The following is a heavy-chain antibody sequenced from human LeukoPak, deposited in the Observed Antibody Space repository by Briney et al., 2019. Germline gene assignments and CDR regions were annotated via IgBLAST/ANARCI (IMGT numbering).Heavy chain of an antibody. D-gene: IGHD6-13*01. V-gene: IGHV3-7*01. Sequence: GGSLRLSCAASGFTFSNYLMSWVRQAPGKGLEWVANINQDGSDEYYMDSVKDRFTISRDNAKNSLYLQMNSLRAEDTALYYCARDKSIAAAGTDFWGQGTLVTVSS. CDR2: INQDGSDE. CDR1: GFTFSNYL. CDR3: ARDKSIAAAGTDF. J-gene: IGHJ4*02.